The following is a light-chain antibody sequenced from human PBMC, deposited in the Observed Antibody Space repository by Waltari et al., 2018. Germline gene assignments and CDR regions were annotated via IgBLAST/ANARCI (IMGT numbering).Light chain of an antibody. V-gene: IGLV3-21*04. CDR2: YDS. Sequence: YVVPQPPSVSLAPGKTATLTCREEATEHTLLTWYQQKPGQAPVLVVFYDSDRPSGRPEGCSGSNSGNKATLTISWVEDGDEDDYHCQVWDDTTNTGVFGGGTRLTVL. CDR1: ATEHTL. J-gene: IGLJ3*02. CDR3: QVWDDTTNTGV.